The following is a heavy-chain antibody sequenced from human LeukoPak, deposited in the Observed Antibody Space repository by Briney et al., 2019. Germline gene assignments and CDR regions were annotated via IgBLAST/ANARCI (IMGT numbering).Heavy chain of an antibody. CDR2: IRYDGSNK. CDR3: AKPYCSSTSCLDAFDI. J-gene: IGHJ3*02. V-gene: IGHV3-30*02. Sequence: GGSLRLSCAASGFTFSSYGMHWVRQAPGKGLEWVAFIRYDGSNKYYADSVKGRFTISRDNSKNTLYLQMNSLRAEDTAVYYCAKPYCSSTSCLDAFDIWGQGTMVTVSS. CDR1: GFTFSSYG. D-gene: IGHD2-2*01.